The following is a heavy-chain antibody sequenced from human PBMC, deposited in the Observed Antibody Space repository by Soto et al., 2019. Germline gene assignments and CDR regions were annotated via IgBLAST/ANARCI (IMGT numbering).Heavy chain of an antibody. CDR2: ISSSSSYI. CDR3: ARDPAEYYDFWSGYPALGGMDV. Sequence: IRLSCAASGFTLISDSINWVRQAPGKGLEWVSSISSSSSYIYYADSVKGRFTISRDNAKNSLYLQMNSLRAEDTAVYYCARDPAEYYDFWSGYPALGGMDVWGQGTTVTVSS. CDR1: GFTLISDS. J-gene: IGHJ6*02. D-gene: IGHD3-3*01. V-gene: IGHV3-21*01.